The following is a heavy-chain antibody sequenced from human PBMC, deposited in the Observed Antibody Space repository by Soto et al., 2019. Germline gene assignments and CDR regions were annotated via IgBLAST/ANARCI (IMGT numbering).Heavy chain of an antibody. CDR2: IIPLFGAP. V-gene: IGHV1-69*01. D-gene: IGHD1-26*01. CDR1: GGTLGSYH. Sequence: QVQLVQSGAEVKKPGSSVKVSCKVSGGTLGSYHITWVRQGPGQGLEWMGGIIPLFGAPHYAQMFQGRVTITEDASTSTFHVEVSSLRSEDTAVYYCAVVEATRDFDYWGQGTLVTVSS. J-gene: IGHJ4*02. CDR3: AVVEATRDFDY.